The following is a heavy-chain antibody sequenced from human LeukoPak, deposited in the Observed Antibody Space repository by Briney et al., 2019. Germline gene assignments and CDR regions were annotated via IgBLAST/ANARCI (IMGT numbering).Heavy chain of an antibody. CDR2: IWYDGSNK. CDR1: GFTFSSYG. V-gene: IGHV3-33*01. D-gene: IGHD5-12*01. Sequence: PGRSLTLSCAASGFTFSSYGMHWVRQAPGKGLEWVAVIWYDGSNKYYADSVKGRFTISRDNSKNTLYLQMNSLRAEDTAVYYCARDERATGALYYFDYWGQGTLVTVSS. CDR3: ARDERATGALYYFDY. J-gene: IGHJ4*02.